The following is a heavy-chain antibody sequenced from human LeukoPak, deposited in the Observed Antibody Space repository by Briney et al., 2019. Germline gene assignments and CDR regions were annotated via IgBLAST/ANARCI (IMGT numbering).Heavy chain of an antibody. J-gene: IGHJ4*02. CDR3: ASKPRGESRPLDY. Sequence: ASVKVSCKASGYTFTAHAVHWVRQAPGQRLEWMGWINVANGDTGYSQKFQDRVTITRDTSASTGYMEMSSLISEDTAVYYCASKPRGESRPLDYWGQGTLVTVSS. CDR2: INVANGDT. D-gene: IGHD3-16*01. V-gene: IGHV1-3*01. CDR1: GYTFTAHA.